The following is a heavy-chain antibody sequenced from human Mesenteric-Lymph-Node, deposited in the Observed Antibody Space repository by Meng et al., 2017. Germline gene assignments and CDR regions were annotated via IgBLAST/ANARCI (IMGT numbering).Heavy chain of an antibody. D-gene: IGHD6-19*01. CDR1: GFSLSTSGMC. V-gene: IGHV2-70*01. CDR3: ARIQMLPDLRYSSGWYDY. CDR2: IDWDDDK. Sequence: SGPTLVKPTQTLTLTCTFSGFSLSTSGMCVSWICQPPGKALEWLALIDWDDDKYYSTSLKTRLTISKDTSKNQVVLTMTNMDPVDTATYYCARIQMLPDLRYSSGWYDYWGQGTLVTVSS. J-gene: IGHJ4*02.